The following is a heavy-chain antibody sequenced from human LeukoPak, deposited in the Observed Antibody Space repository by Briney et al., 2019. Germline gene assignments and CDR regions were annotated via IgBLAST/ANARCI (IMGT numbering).Heavy chain of an antibody. D-gene: IGHD2-15*01. CDR2: IYPADSDI. CDR3: ARQEYCSGGSCYTWFDP. J-gene: IGHJ5*02. CDR1: GYSITSYW. Sequence: GESLKISCKGSGYSITSYWIAWARQMPGKGLEWMGMIYPADSDIRYSPSFQGQVTISADKSISTAYLQWSSLKASDTAMYYCARQEYCSGGSCYTWFDPWGQGTLVTVSS. V-gene: IGHV5-51*01.